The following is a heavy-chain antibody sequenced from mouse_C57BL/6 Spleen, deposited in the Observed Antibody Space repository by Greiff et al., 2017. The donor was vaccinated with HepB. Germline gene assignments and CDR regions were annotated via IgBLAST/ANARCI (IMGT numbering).Heavy chain of an antibody. Sequence: VQLQQSGAELVRPGASVKLSCTASGFNIKDDYMHWVKQRPEQGLEWIGWIDPENGDTEYASKFQGKATITADTSSNTAYLQRSSLTSEDTAVYYCTTSPQYYFDYWGQGTTLTVSS. D-gene: IGHD3-2*02. CDR1: GFNIKDDY. J-gene: IGHJ2*01. V-gene: IGHV14-4*01. CDR3: TTSPQYYFDY. CDR2: IDPENGDT.